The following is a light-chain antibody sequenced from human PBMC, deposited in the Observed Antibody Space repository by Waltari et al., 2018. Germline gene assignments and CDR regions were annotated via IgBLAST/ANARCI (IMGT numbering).Light chain of an antibody. V-gene: IGLV4-69*01. CDR3: QTWGTGPHVV. J-gene: IGLJ2*01. CDR1: SGHSSYA. CDR2: LNSDGSH. Sequence: QLVLTQSPSASASLGASVKLTCTLSSGHSSYAIAWHHPQPETGPRYLMKLNSDGSHSKGDGIPDRFSGSSSGAERYLTISSLQSEDEADYYCQTWGTGPHVVFGGGTKLTVL.